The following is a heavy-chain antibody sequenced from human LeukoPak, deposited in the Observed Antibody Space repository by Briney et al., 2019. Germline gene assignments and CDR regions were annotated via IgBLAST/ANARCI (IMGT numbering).Heavy chain of an antibody. CDR3: ARDQQSWFSGSIDH. Sequence: PGGSLRLSCVASGFAFSSHSMNWVRRAPGKGLEWVSSISSSSSFLYYADSVKGRVTISRDNAKNSLYLEMNSLRAEDTAVYFCARDQQSWFSGSIDHWGQGILVTVSS. CDR1: GFAFSSHS. D-gene: IGHD3-10*01. J-gene: IGHJ4*02. V-gene: IGHV3-21*01. CDR2: ISSSSSFL.